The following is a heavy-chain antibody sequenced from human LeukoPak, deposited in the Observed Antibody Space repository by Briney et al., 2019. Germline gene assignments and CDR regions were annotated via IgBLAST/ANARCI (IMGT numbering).Heavy chain of an antibody. CDR3: ARPDSGGYFLFDS. CDR1: GYTFTNYG. D-gene: IGHD3-22*01. V-gene: IGHV1-18*01. CDR2: ISPYNGNT. J-gene: IGHJ4*02. Sequence: ASVKVSCKASGYTFTNYGISWVRQAPGQGLEWMGWISPYNGNTNYALKLQGRATVTTDTSTSTAYMELRSLRSDDTAVYYCARPDSGGYFLFDSWGQGTLVTVSS.